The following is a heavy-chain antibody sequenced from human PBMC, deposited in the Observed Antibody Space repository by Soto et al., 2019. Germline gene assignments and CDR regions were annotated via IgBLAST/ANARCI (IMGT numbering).Heavy chain of an antibody. Sequence: GASVKVSCKASGYTFTGYYMHWVRQAPGQGLEWMGWINPNSGGTNYAQKFQGRVTMTRDTSISTAYMELSSLRSEDTAMYYCARAGDDCSAANCYVIDYWGQGTLVTVSS. CDR1: GYTFTGYY. J-gene: IGHJ4*02. D-gene: IGHD2-2*01. V-gene: IGHV1-2*02. CDR2: INPNSGGT. CDR3: ARAGDDCSAANCYVIDY.